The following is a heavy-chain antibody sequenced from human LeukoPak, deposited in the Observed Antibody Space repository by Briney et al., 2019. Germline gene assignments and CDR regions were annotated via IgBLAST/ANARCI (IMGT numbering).Heavy chain of an antibody. V-gene: IGHV3-48*04. CDR3: ARGDGYMIRD. CDR2: IGSSSSTI. J-gene: IGHJ4*02. CDR1: GFTFSSFS. Sequence: GGSLRLSCAVSGFTFSSFSMNWVRQAPGKGLEWVSYIGSSSSTIYYADSVKGRFTISRDNAKKSLYLQMNSLRVEDTAVYYCARGDGYMIRDWGQGTLVTVSS. D-gene: IGHD5-24*01.